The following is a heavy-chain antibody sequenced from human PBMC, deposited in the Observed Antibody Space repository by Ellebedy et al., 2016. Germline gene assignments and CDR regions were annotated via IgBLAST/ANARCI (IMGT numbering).Heavy chain of an antibody. J-gene: IGHJ4*02. D-gene: IGHD2-21*01. Sequence: GGSLRLXXAASGFIFSDYSMSWVRQAPGKGLEWVSSISSRGTHKYYADSVKGRFTISRDIAKNSVYLQINSLRAEDTAVYYCGRIGYCVGSCYWVDYWGQGTLVTVSS. CDR3: GRIGYCVGSCYWVDY. V-gene: IGHV3-21*01. CDR2: ISSRGTHK. CDR1: GFIFSDYS.